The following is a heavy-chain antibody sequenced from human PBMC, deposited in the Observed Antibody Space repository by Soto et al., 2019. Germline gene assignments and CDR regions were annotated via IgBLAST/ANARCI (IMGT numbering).Heavy chain of an antibody. CDR1: GDSVSSNSAA. Sequence: SQTLSLTCAISGDSVSSNSAAWNWIRQSPSRGLEWLGRTYYRSKWYNDYAVSVKSRITINPDTSKNQFSLHLNSVTPEDTAVYYCARAWGFSSGWYGSFSYWGQGTLVTVSS. CDR2: TYYRSKWYN. CDR3: ARAWGFSSGWYGSFSY. J-gene: IGHJ4*02. V-gene: IGHV6-1*01. D-gene: IGHD6-19*01.